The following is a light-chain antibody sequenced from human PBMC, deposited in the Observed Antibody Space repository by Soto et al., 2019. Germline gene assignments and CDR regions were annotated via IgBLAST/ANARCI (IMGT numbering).Light chain of an antibody. Sequence: QSVLTQPASVSGSPGQSITISCTGTSSVVGGYNHVAWYQQYPGKAPKLIIFEVSDRPSGISNRFSGSKSANTASLSISGLQAEDEADYYCSSYKRGATLVFGGGTKLTVL. CDR3: SSYKRGATLV. CDR2: EVS. J-gene: IGLJ2*01. CDR1: SSVVGGYNH. V-gene: IGLV2-14*01.